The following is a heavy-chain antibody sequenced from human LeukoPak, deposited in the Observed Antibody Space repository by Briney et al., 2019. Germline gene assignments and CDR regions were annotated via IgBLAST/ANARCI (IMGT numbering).Heavy chain of an antibody. V-gene: IGHV1-46*01. CDR2: INPSGGST. CDR3: ARDPWSYSSGDDAFDI. D-gene: IGHD3-22*01. J-gene: IGHJ3*02. CDR1: GYTFTSYY. Sequence: WASVKVSCKASGYTFTSYYMHWVRQAPGQGLEWMGIINPSGGSTSYAQKLQGRVTMTTDTSTSTAYMELRSLRSDDTAVYYCARDPWSYSSGDDAFDIWGQGTMVTVSS.